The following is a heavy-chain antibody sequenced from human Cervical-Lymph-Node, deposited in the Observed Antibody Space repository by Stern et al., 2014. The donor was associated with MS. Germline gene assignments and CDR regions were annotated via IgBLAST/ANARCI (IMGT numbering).Heavy chain of an antibody. D-gene: IGHD3-10*01. V-gene: IGHV1-46*01. CDR2: NNPSGGST. J-gene: IGHJ5*02. CDR3: ARSRRSGSYFSGWFDP. Sequence: VQLVESGAEVKKPGASVKVSCKTSGYTFTRYYMHWVRQAPGQGLEWMGTNNPSGGSTSYAQKFQGRVTMTRDTSTSTVYMELSSLRSEDTAVYYCARSRRSGSYFSGWFDPWGQGTLVTVSS. CDR1: GYTFTRYY.